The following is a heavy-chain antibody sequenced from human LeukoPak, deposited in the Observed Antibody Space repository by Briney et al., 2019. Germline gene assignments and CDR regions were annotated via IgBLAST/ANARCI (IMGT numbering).Heavy chain of an antibody. V-gene: IGHV3-21*01. CDR1: GLGFSSFS. J-gene: IGHJ4*02. Sequence: GGSLRLSCAASGLGFSSFSFNWIRQAPGKGLEWVSSITPTTSYIYYADSVRGRFTTSRENAKNSLYLQMNSLRAEDTAVYYCARLRRTSDSSGYYYYYDYWGQGTLVTVSS. CDR3: ARLRRTSDSSGYYYYYDY. D-gene: IGHD3-22*01. CDR2: ITPTTSYI.